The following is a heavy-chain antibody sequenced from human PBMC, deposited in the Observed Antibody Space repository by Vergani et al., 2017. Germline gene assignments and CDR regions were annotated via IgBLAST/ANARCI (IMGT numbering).Heavy chain of an antibody. D-gene: IGHD3-22*01. CDR2: IHPADSDT. CDR1: GYSFTNYW. Sequence: EVQLVQSGAEVKKPGESLKIFCQISGYSFTNYWIGWVRQMPGKGLEWMGIIHPADSDTRYSPSFQGQVTIPVDKSNSTAYLQRSSLRAADSAMYYCARLYGRDSSGSKYFGYWGQGALVTVSS. V-gene: IGHV5-51*01. J-gene: IGHJ4*02. CDR3: ARLYGRDSSGSKYFGY.